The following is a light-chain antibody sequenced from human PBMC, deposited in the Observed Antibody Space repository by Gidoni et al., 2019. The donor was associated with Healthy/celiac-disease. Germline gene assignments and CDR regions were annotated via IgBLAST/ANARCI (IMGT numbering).Light chain of an antibody. Sequence: DIQMTQSPSTLSASVGDRVTITCRASQSISSWLAWYQQKPGKAPKLLIYDASSLESGVPSRFSGSGSCTEFTLTISSLQPDDFATYYCQQYNSYSSWTFGQGTKVEIK. J-gene: IGKJ1*01. CDR2: DAS. CDR1: QSISSW. CDR3: QQYNSYSSWT. V-gene: IGKV1-5*01.